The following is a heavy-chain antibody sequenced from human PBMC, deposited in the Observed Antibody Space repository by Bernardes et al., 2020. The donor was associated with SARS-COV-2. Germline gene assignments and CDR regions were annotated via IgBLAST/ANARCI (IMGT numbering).Heavy chain of an antibody. V-gene: IGHV3-23*01. J-gene: IGHJ6*02. CDR1: GFTFSAYA. CDR2: ISAGGNK. D-gene: IGHD1-26*01. Sequence: VASLRLSCAASGFTFSAYAMSWVRQAPGKGQEWVSSISAGGNKYYADSVEGRFTISRDNSKNIVYLQMDSLRAEDTAVYSCASVGTTPRKFIPFGLDVWGQGPTV. CDR3: ASVGTTPRKFIPFGLDV.